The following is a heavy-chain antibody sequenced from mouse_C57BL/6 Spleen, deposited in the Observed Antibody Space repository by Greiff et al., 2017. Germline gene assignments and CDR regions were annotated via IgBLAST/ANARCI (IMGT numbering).Heavy chain of an antibody. D-gene: IGHD2-12*01. CDR1: GFTFSSYG. CDR3: ARPYSRYFDV. CDR2: ISSGGSYT. V-gene: IGHV5-6*01. J-gene: IGHJ1*03. Sequence: EVQLQQSGGDLVKPGGSLKLSCAASGFTFSSYGMSWVRQTPDKRLEWVATISSGGSYTYYPDSVKGRFTISRDNAKNTLYLQMSSLKSEDTAMYYCARPYSRYFDVWGTGTTVTVSS.